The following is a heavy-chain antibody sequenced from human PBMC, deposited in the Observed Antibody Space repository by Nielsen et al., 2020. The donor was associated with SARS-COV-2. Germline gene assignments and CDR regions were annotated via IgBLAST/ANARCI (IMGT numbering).Heavy chain of an antibody. J-gene: IGHJ4*02. CDR2: INPSGGST. D-gene: IGHD6-13*01. V-gene: IGHV1-46*01. CDR1: GYAFTSYY. Sequence: ASVKVSCKASGYAFTSYYMHWVRQAPGQGLEWMGIINPSGGSTSYAQKFQGRVTMTRDTSTSTVYMELSSLRSEDTAVYYCARYSSSWYFDYWGQGTLVTVSS. CDR3: ARYSSSWYFDY.